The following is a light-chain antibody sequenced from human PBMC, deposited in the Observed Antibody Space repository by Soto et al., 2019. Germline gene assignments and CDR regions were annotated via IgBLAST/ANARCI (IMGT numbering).Light chain of an antibody. J-gene: IGLJ2*01. CDR3: SSYAGNNNLV. CDR1: TSDVGGYNY. Sequence: QSVLTQPPSASGSSGQSVTISCTGTTSDVGGYNYVSWYQQHPGKAPKLMIYEVNERPSGVPDRFSGSKSGNTASLTVSGLQAEDEADYYCSSYAGNNNLVFGGGTQLTVL. CDR2: EVN. V-gene: IGLV2-8*01.